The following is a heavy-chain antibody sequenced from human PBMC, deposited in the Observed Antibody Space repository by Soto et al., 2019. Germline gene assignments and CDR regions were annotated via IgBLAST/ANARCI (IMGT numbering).Heavy chain of an antibody. Sequence: QVQLVESGGGVVQPGRSLRLSCGASGFTFSSYAMHWVRQAPGKGLEWVAVISYDGINKYYADSVKGRFTISRDNSKNTLYLQMNSLRAEDTAVYYCAREPRTFYYYGMDVWGQGTTVTVSS. CDR3: AREPRTFYYYGMDV. V-gene: IGHV3-30-3*01. J-gene: IGHJ6*02. CDR2: ISYDGINK. CDR1: GFTFSSYA.